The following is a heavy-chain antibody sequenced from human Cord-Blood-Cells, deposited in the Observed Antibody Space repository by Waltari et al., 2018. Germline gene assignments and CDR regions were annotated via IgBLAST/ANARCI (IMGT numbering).Heavy chain of an antibody. D-gene: IGHD3-16*02. CDR1: GFTFSSYS. CDR2: ISSSSSYI. CDR3: ASAPHEAVIADY. J-gene: IGHJ4*02. V-gene: IGHV3-21*01. Sequence: EVQLVESGGGLVKPGGSLRLSCAASGFTFSSYSMNWVRQAPGKGLECVSSISSSSSYIYYADSVKGPFTIARDNAKNSLYLQMNSLRAEDTAVYYCASAPHEAVIADYWGQGTLVTVSS.